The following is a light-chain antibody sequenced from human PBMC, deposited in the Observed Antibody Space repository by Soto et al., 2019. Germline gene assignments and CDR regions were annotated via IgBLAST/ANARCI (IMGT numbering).Light chain of an antibody. J-gene: IGLJ1*01. CDR1: SSGVGSYNL. CDR3: SSYAGSSTFV. CDR2: DVS. Sequence: QSVLTQPASVSGSPGQSVTISCTGTSSGVGSYNLVSWYQQHPGKAPKLVIYDVSERPSGVSNRFSASKSGNAASLAISGLQAEDEADYYCSSYAGSSTFVFGTGTKLTVL. V-gene: IGLV2-23*02.